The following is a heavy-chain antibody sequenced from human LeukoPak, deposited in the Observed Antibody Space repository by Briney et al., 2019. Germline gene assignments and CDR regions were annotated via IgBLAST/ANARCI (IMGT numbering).Heavy chain of an antibody. CDR1: GFNFSSFG. J-gene: IGHJ4*02. D-gene: IGHD2-8*02. V-gene: IGHV3-30*02. CDR3: ARDLTGKYYIAY. Sequence: PGGSLRLSCAASGFNFSSFGMHWVRQALGEGLEWVAYIGYTGTNTYYADSVKGRFTISRDNSKNTVHLQMNSLRAADTALYSCARDLTGKYYIAYWGQGTLVTVSS. CDR2: IGYTGTNT.